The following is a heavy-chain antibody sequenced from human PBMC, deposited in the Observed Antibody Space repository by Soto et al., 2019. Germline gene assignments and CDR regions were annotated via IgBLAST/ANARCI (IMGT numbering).Heavy chain of an antibody. J-gene: IGHJ4*02. V-gene: IGHV4-39*01. CDR3: ATHPPYGPLDY. CDR1: GDSISSSSNH. CDR2: IYYSENT. Sequence: PSETLSLTCTVSGDSISSSSNHWGWIRQPPGEGLEWIGNIYYSENTYYNPSLKSRVTISVDTSKNQFSLRLTSVTAADTAVYYCATHPPYGPLDYWGQGTLVTVSS. D-gene: IGHD4-17*01.